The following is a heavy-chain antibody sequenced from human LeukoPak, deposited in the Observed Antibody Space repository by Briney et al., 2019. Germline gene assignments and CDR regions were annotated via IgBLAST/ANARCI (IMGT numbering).Heavy chain of an antibody. CDR1: GFTFSSYE. Sequence: GGSLRLSCAASGFTFSSYEMNWVRQAPGKGLEWVSYISSSGSTIYYADSVKGRFTISRDNAKNSLYLQMNSLRAEDTAVYYCAKVGPSTVTRDYWGQGTLVTVSS. J-gene: IGHJ4*02. CDR3: AKVGPSTVTRDY. V-gene: IGHV3-48*03. CDR2: ISSSGSTI. D-gene: IGHD4-17*01.